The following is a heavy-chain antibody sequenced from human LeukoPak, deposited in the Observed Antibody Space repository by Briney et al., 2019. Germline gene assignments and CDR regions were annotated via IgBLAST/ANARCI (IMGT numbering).Heavy chain of an antibody. CDR2: INPNSGGT. D-gene: IGHD6-19*01. J-gene: IGHJ3*02. CDR1: GYTFTGYY. CDR3: ARDRAPRSSGWYLVGDAFDI. V-gene: IGHV1-2*04. Sequence: ASVKVSCKASGYTFTGYYMHWVRQAPGQGLEWMGWINPNSGGTNYAQKFQGWVTMTRDTSISTAYMELSRLRSDDTAVYYCARDRAPRSSGWYLVGDAFDIWGQGTMVTVSS.